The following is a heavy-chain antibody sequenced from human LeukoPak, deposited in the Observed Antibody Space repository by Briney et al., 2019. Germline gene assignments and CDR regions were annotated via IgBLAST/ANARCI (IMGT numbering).Heavy chain of an antibody. D-gene: IGHD6-13*01. CDR2: ISTYNENT. CDR1: GYTFTNYG. CDR3: ARDVGSSWYGVDY. J-gene: IGHJ4*02. Sequence: ASVKVSCTASGYTFTNYGISWVRQAPGQGLEWMGWISTYNENTNYAQKLQGRVTMTTDTSTSTAYMELRSLRSGDTAVYYCARDVGSSWYGVDYWGQGTLVTVSS. V-gene: IGHV1-18*01.